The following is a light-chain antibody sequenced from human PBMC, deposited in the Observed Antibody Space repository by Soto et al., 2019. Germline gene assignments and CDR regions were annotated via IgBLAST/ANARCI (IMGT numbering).Light chain of an antibody. V-gene: IGKV1-6*01. Sequence: IQMTQSPSSVSASVADRVTITCRAGQGISSYLAWYQQKPGEAPKLLIYAASSLQSGVPSRFSGSGSGTDFTLTISSLQPEDFATYYCLQDYNYPFTFGPGTKVDIK. CDR2: AAS. CDR3: LQDYNYPFT. CDR1: QGISSY. J-gene: IGKJ3*01.